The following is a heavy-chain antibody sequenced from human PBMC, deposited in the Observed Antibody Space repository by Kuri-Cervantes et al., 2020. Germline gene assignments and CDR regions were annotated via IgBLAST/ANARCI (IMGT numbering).Heavy chain of an antibody. J-gene: IGHJ6*02. CDR3: ARDHSSGWYLYYYYGMDV. CDR2: IYHSGST. CDR1: GGSISSGGYS. D-gene: IGHD6-19*01. Sequence: LRLSCAVSGGSISSGGYSWSWTRQPPGKGLEWIRYIYHSGSTYYNPSHRSRVTISVHWSKHQFSLKLRSVTAADTAVYSCARDHSSGWYLYYYYGMDVWGQGTTVTVSS. V-gene: IGHV4-30-2*01.